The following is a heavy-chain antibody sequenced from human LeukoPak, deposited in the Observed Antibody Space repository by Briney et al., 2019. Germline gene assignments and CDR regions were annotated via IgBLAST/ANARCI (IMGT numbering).Heavy chain of an antibody. J-gene: IGHJ4*02. CDR1: GFTFSSYG. V-gene: IGHV3-33*01. CDR2: IWYDGSNK. Sequence: PGGSLRLSCAASGFTFSSYGMHWVRQAPGKGLEWVAVIWYDGSNKYYADSVKGRFTISRDNSKNTLYLQMNSLRAEDTAVYYCARASWRMTTVTPLDYWGQGTLVTVSS. D-gene: IGHD4-17*01. CDR3: ARASWRMTTVTPLDY.